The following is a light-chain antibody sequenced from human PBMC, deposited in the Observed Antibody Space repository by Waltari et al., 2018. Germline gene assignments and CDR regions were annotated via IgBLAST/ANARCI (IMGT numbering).Light chain of an antibody. V-gene: IGLV10-54*01. J-gene: IGLJ3*02. CDR2: RNN. CDR1: SNHVSYQE. Sequence: QAGLTQPPSLSKDLRQTATLTCTGNSNHVSYQEAARLQQHQGHPPKLLSYRNNDRPSGISEGFSASRSGNPASLTITGLQPEDEADYYCSAWDSSLSAWVFGGGTKLTVL. CDR3: SAWDSSLSAWV.